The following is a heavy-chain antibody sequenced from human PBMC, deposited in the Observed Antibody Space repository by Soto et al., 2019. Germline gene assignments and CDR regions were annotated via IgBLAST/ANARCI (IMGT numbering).Heavy chain of an antibody. CDR3: AETRLEGSAFDI. V-gene: IGHV1-18*04. J-gene: IGHJ3*02. CDR2: ISANNGNT. D-gene: IGHD1-1*01. Sequence: GAAVKVSSKAYGYTFTDYYSHSARQAPGQGLEWMGWISANNGNTAYAQKLQGRVTMTTDTSTSTAYMELRSLRSDDTAVYYSAETRLEGSAFDIWGQGTMVTVSS. CDR1: GYTFTDYY.